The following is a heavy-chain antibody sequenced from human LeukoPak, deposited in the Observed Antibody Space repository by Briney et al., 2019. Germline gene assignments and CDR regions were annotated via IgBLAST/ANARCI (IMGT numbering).Heavy chain of an antibody. CDR3: ARENYCNGGSCYAEAFEI. V-gene: IGHV4-39*07. CDR2: IHYSGGT. D-gene: IGHD2-15*01. CDR1: GASISSSNYY. J-gene: IGHJ3*02. Sequence: PSETLSLTCTVSGASISSSNYYWGWIRQPPGKGLEWIADIHYSGGTYYNPSLKNRVTISVDTSENQFSLKLSSMTAADTAVYFCARENYCNGGSCYAEAFEIWGQGTLVTVSS.